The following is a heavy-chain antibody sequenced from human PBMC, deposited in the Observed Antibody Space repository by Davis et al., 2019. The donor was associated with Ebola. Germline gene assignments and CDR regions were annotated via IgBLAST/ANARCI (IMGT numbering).Heavy chain of an antibody. CDR2: ISRSGGST. Sequence: GESLKISCAASGFTFSSYAMSWVRQAPGKGLEWVSAISRSGGSTYYADSVKGRFTISRDNSKNTLYLQMNSLRAEDTAVYYCASPPAAMTIYYFDYWGQGTLVTVSS. D-gene: IGHD2-2*01. V-gene: IGHV3-23*01. J-gene: IGHJ4*02. CDR3: ASPPAAMTIYYFDY. CDR1: GFTFSSYA.